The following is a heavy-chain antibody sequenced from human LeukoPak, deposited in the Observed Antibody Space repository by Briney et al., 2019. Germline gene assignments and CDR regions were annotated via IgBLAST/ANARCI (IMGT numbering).Heavy chain of an antibody. Sequence: PGGSLRLSCAASGFTFSSYWMHWVRQAPGKGLVWVSRINTDGRSVTYAELVKGRFTISRDNAKNTLYLQMNSLAAEDTAVDYCLRSTLGRAGAIDYWGQGTLVAVSS. CDR2: INTDGRSV. D-gene: IGHD4/OR15-4a*01. V-gene: IGHV3-74*01. CDR1: GFTFSSYW. J-gene: IGHJ4*02. CDR3: LRSTLGRAGAIDY.